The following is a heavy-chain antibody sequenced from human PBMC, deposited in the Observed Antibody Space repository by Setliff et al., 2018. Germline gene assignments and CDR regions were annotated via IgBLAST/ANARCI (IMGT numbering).Heavy chain of an antibody. CDR1: GYTFTESI. CDR2: IGVYSGNT. Sequence: ASVKVSCKASGYTFTESIVSWVRQAPGQGLEWLGWIGVYSGNTYTAQRFQGRVTMTTDTSTNMAYLELRGLRVEDTAVYYCVRDKDKDFDFWGQGTLVTVSS. CDR3: VRDKDKDFDF. V-gene: IGHV1-18*01. J-gene: IGHJ4*02.